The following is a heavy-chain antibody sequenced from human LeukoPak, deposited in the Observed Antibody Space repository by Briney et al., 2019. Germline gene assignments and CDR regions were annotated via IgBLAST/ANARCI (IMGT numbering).Heavy chain of an antibody. CDR1: GXSISSYY. V-gene: IGHV4-59*01. Sequence: SETLSLTCTVSGXSISSYYWSWIRQPPGKGLEWIGYIYYSGSTNYNPSLKSRVTISVDTSKNQFSLKLSSVTAADTAVYYCARGPPRMVRGAYYGAFDIWGQGTMVTVSS. CDR3: ARGPPRMVRGAYYGAFDI. D-gene: IGHD3-10*01. J-gene: IGHJ3*02. CDR2: IYYSGST.